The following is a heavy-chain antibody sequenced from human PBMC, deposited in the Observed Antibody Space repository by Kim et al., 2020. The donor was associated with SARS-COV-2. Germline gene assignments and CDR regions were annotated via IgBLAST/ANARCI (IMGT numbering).Heavy chain of an antibody. CDR3: ARGMVRGVAFDI. J-gene: IGHJ3*02. D-gene: IGHD3-10*01. Sequence: SAYTVQGRITISRDNSKDTLYLQMSSLRDEDTAVYYCARGMVRGVAFDIWGQGTMVTVSS. V-gene: IGHV3-33*01.